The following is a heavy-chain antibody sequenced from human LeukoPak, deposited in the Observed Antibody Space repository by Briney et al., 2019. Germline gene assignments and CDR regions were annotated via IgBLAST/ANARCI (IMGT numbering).Heavy chain of an antibody. CDR1: GYTFTGYY. V-gene: IGHV1-2*02. CDR3: ARGYSYGYVYYYMDV. D-gene: IGHD5-18*01. Sequence: GASVKVSCKASGYTFTGYYMHWVRQAPGQGLEWMGWINPNSGGTNYAQKFQGRVTMTRDTSVSTAYMELSRLRSDDTAVYYCARGYSYGYVYYYMDVWGKGTTVTLSS. CDR2: INPNSGGT. J-gene: IGHJ6*03.